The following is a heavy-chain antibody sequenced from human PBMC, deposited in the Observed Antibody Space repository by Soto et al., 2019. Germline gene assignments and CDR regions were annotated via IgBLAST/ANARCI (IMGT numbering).Heavy chain of an antibody. D-gene: IGHD3-22*01. CDR1: GGSISSYY. J-gene: IGHJ6*02. V-gene: IGHV4-4*07. Sequence: SETLSLTCTVSGGSISSYYWSWIRQPAGKGLEWIGRIYTSGSTNYNPSLKSRVTMSVDTSKNQFSLKLSSVTAADTAVYYCARWHYYDSSGSPIIGMDVWGQGTTVTVSS. CDR2: IYTSGST. CDR3: ARWHYYDSSGSPIIGMDV.